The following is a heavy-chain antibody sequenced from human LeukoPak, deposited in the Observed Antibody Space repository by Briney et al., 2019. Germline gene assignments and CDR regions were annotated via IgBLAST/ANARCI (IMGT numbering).Heavy chain of an antibody. V-gene: IGHV4-4*02. J-gene: IGHJ2*01. CDR3: AREDYDDSGAWYFDL. Sequence: SETLSLTCAVSGGSISRSNWWSWVRQPPGKGLEWIGEIYHSGSTNYNPSLKSRVTISVDKSKNQFSLKLSSVTAADTAVYYCAREDYDDSGAWYFDLWGCGTLVTVSS. D-gene: IGHD3-3*01. CDR2: IYHSGST. CDR1: GGSISRSNW.